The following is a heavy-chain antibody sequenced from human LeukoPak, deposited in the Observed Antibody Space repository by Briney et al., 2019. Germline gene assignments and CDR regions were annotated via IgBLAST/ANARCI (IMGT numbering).Heavy chain of an antibody. Sequence: GGSLRLSCVVSGLTFSSYSMSWVRQAPGKGLDWVSGISASGGDTWYPDSVKGRFTISRDNSKNTLFLQMSSLRVEDTAMYYCAKDAAGPEYWGQGTLVTVSS. V-gene: IGHV3-23*01. D-gene: IGHD6-13*01. CDR3: AKDAAGPEY. CDR1: GLTFSSYS. CDR2: ISASGGDT. J-gene: IGHJ4*02.